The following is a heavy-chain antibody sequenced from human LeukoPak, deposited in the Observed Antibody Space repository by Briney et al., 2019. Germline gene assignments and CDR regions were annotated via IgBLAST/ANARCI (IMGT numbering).Heavy chain of an antibody. J-gene: IGHJ4*02. CDR3: AREGWGYFFDY. CDR1: GGPISSYY. D-gene: IGHD7-27*01. CDR2: IYYSGTT. Sequence: SETLSLTCTVSGGPISSYYWSWIRQPPGKGLEWIGYIYYSGTTNYNPSLKSRVTMSVDTSKNQFSLRLSSVTAADTAVYYCAREGWGYFFDYWGQGTLVTVSS. V-gene: IGHV4-59*01.